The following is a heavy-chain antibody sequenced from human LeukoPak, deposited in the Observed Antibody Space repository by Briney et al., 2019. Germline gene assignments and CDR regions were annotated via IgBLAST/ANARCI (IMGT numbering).Heavy chain of an antibody. Sequence: PGGSLRLSCAASGFTFSRYWMSWVRQAPGKGLEWVANIAEDGSEKYYVDSVKGRFTISRDNAKNSLYLQMNSLRAEDTAVYYCARSLLWFGECIDYWGQGTLVTVSS. J-gene: IGHJ4*02. CDR2: IAEDGSEK. V-gene: IGHV3-7*01. CDR1: GFTFSRYW. CDR3: ARSLLWFGECIDY. D-gene: IGHD3-10*01.